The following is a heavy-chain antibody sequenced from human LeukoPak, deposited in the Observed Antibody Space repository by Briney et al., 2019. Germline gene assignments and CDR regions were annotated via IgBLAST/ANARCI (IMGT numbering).Heavy chain of an antibody. D-gene: IGHD6-6*01. CDR2: IYSSGST. CDR1: GDSISGYY. J-gene: IGHJ3*02. V-gene: IGHV4-4*07. Sequence: SETLSLTCNVSGDSISGYYWSWIRQPAGKGLEWIGRIYSSGSTNCNPSLKSRVTMSVETSKNQFSLRLSSVTAADTAVYYCARGGSSSSGSSFDIWGQGTMVTVSP. CDR3: ARGGSSSSGSSFDI.